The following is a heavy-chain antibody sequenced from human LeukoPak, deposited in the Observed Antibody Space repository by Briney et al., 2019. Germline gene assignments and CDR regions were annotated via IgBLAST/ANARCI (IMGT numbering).Heavy chain of an antibody. D-gene: IGHD3-10*01. CDR1: GFTFSSYG. CDR3: AKDREYDIREIDY. Sequence: GGSLRLSCAASGFTFSSYGMHWVRQAPGKGLEWVAVISYDGSNKYYADSVKGRFTISRDNSKNTLYLQMNSLRADDTAVYYCAKDREYDIREIDYGGQGTLVTVSS. J-gene: IGHJ4*02. V-gene: IGHV3-30*18. CDR2: ISYDGSNK.